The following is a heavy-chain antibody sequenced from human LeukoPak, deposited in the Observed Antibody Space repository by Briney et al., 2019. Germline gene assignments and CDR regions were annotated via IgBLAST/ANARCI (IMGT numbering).Heavy chain of an antibody. V-gene: IGHV4-39*07. CDR2: IYYSGST. D-gene: IGHD3-10*01. CDR1: GGSISSSSYY. J-gene: IGHJ6*02. CDR3: ARVGITMYGMDV. Sequence: PSETLSLTFTVSGGSISSSSYYWGWIRQPPGKGLEWIGSIYYSGSTYYNPSLKSRVTISVDTSKNQFSLKLSSVTAADTAVYYCARVGITMYGMDVWGQGTTVTVSS.